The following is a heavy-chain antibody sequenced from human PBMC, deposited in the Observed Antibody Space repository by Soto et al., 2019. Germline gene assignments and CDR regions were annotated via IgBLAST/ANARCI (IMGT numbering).Heavy chain of an antibody. D-gene: IGHD6-19*01. CDR2: IISIFGTA. CDR1: GGTFSSYA. J-gene: IGHJ5*02. V-gene: IGHV1-69*12. Sequence: QVQLVQSGAEVKKPGSSVKVSCTASGGTFSSYAISWVRQAPGQGLEWMGGIISIFGTANYAQKFQGRVTITADESTSTAYMEVSSLRSEDTAVYYCARERDSSGWYATGWFDPWGQGTLVTVSS. CDR3: ARERDSSGWYATGWFDP.